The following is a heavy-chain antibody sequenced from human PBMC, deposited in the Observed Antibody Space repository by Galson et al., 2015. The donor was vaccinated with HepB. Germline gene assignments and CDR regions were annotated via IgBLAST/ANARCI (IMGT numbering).Heavy chain of an antibody. CDR3: ARKGGYSYGYVPFDY. Sequence: SVKVSCRASGYTFTGYYMHWVRQAPGQGLEWMGWINPNSGGTNYAQKFQGRVTMTRDTSISTAYMELSRLRSDDTAVYYCARKGGYSYGYVPFDYWGQGTLVTVSS. J-gene: IGHJ4*02. CDR2: INPNSGGT. V-gene: IGHV1-2*02. CDR1: GYTFTGYY. D-gene: IGHD5-18*01.